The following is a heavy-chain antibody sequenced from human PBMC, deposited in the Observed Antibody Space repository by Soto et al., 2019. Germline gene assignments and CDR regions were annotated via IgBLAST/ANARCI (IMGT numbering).Heavy chain of an antibody. CDR2: IYPGDSGT. V-gene: IGHV5-51*01. CDR3: ARLSHEDYYYYGMDV. J-gene: IGHJ6*02. Sequence: GESLRIPCKGSGYSFTSYWIGWVRKMPGKGLALMGIIYPGDSGTRYSPSFQGQVTISDQKYIRSSYLQWSSLRAPDTAMYYCARLSHEDYYYYGMDVWGQGTTVTVSS. CDR1: GYSFTSYW.